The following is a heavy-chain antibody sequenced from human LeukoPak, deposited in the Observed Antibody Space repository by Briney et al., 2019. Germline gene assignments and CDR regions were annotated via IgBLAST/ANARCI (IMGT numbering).Heavy chain of an antibody. V-gene: IGHV4-59*01. Sequence: SETLSLTCTVSGGSISGYYWTWIRQPPGKGLEWIGQIYYTGRADYNPSLKSRITISVDTSENQISLRLSSVTAADTAIYYRARFGVDYDMDVWGQGTTVTVSS. D-gene: IGHD3-16*01. CDR2: IYYTGRA. J-gene: IGHJ6*02. CDR1: GGSISGYY. CDR3: ARFGVDYDMDV.